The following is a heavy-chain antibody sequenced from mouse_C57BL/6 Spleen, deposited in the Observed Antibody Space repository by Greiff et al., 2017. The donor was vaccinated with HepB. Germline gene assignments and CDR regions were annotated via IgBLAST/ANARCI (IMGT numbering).Heavy chain of an antibody. J-gene: IGHJ4*01. Sequence: QVQLQQSGPELVKPGASVKISCKASGYTFTDYYINWVKQRPGQGLEWIGWIFPGSGSTYYNEKFKGKATLTVDKSSSTAYMLLSSLTSEDSAVYFCARSVYYYGSSFYYAMDYWGQGTSVTVSS. CDR3: ARSVYYYGSSFYYAMDY. CDR2: IFPGSGST. V-gene: IGHV1-75*01. D-gene: IGHD1-1*01. CDR1: GYTFTDYY.